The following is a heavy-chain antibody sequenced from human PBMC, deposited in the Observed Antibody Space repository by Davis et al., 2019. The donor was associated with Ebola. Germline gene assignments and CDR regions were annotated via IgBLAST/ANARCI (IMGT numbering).Heavy chain of an antibody. CDR3: TTTTVTNDY. Sequence: GESLKISCAASGFTFSSYWISWVRQAPGKGLEWVANIKQDASEKYYVDSVKGRYIISRDNAKTSVFLQMNSLKTEDTAVYYCTTTTVTNDYWGQGTLVTVSS. CDR1: GFTFSSYW. V-gene: IGHV3-7*03. J-gene: IGHJ4*02. CDR2: IKQDASEK. D-gene: IGHD4-17*01.